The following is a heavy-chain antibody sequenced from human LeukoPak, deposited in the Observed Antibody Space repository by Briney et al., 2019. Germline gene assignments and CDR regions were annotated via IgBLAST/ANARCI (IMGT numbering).Heavy chain of an antibody. J-gene: IGHJ5*02. CDR1: GGSISSSSYY. CDR2: IYYSEKT. V-gene: IGHV4-39*01. CDR3: ARLAYSYDSSGYFTWWFDP. Sequence: SETLSLTCTVSGGSISSSSYYWGWIRQPPGKGLEWIGSIYYSEKTYYNPSLKSRVTISVDTSKNQFSLKLSSVTAADTAVFFCARLAYSYDSSGYFTWWFDPWGQGTLVTVSS. D-gene: IGHD3-22*01.